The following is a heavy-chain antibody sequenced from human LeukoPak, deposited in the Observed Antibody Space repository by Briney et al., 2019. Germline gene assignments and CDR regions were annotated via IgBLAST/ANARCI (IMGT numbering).Heavy chain of an antibody. J-gene: IGHJ5*02. CDR1: GDSVSSNSVA. Sequence: SQTLSLTCAISGDSVSSNSVAWNWIRQSPSRGLEWLGRTYYRSKWYNDYAVSVKSRITINPDTSKNQFSLQLNSVTPEDTAVYYCARDMDYYASGRYYNSRWFDPWGQGTLVTVSS. V-gene: IGHV6-1*01. D-gene: IGHD3-10*01. CDR2: TYYRSKWYN. CDR3: ARDMDYYASGRYYNSRWFDP.